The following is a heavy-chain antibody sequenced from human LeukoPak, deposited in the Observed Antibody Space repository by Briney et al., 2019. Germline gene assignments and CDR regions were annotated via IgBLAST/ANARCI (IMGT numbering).Heavy chain of an antibody. J-gene: IGHJ4*02. V-gene: IGHV4-59*01. CDR1: GGSISSNY. Sequence: SETLSLTCTVSGGSISSNYWSWIRQPPGKGLEWIGYIYYSGSTNYNPSLKSRVTISVDTSKNQFSLKLSSVTAADTAVYYCARDSGLSSSPRFHYWGQGTLVTVSS. D-gene: IGHD6-6*01. CDR3: ARDSGLSSSPRFHY. CDR2: IYYSGST.